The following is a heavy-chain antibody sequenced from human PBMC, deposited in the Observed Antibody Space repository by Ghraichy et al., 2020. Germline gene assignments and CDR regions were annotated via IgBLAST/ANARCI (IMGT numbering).Heavy chain of an antibody. Sequence: GGYLRLSCAASGFTFSSYWMSWVRQAPGKGLEWVANIKQDGSEKYYVDSVKGRFTISRDNAKNSLYLQMNSLRAEDTAVYYCARDCSSTSCYDGVDPWGQGTLVTVSS. CDR2: IKQDGSEK. V-gene: IGHV3-7*03. CDR3: ARDCSSTSCYDGVDP. J-gene: IGHJ5*02. CDR1: GFTFSSYW. D-gene: IGHD2-2*01.